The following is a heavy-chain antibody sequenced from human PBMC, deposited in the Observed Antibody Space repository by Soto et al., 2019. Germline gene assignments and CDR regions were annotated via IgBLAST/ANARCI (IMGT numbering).Heavy chain of an antibody. CDR2: INHSGST. Sequence: SLTCAVYGGSFSGYYWSWIRQPPGKGLEWIGEINHSGSTNYNPSLKSRVTISVDTSKNQFSLKLSSVTAADTAVYYCARNPSPIAVADYWGQGTLVTV. CDR1: GGSFSGYY. J-gene: IGHJ4*02. V-gene: IGHV4-34*01. D-gene: IGHD6-19*01. CDR3: ARNPSPIAVADY.